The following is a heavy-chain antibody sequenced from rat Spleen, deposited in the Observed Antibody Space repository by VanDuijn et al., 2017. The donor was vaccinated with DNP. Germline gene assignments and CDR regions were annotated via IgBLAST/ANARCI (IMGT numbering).Heavy chain of an antibody. Sequence: EVQLQESGPGLLKPSQSLSLTCSVTGYSISRTYWGWFRKFPGNKMEWIGHISYSGTTSYHPSLKSRISITRDTSKNQFFLHLNSVTTEDTATYYCARDRTTVDYAMDAWGQGTSVTVSS. CDR3: ARDRTTVDYAMDA. D-gene: IGHD1-1*01. CDR2: ISYSGTT. J-gene: IGHJ4*01. V-gene: IGHV3-1*01. CDR1: GYSISRTY.